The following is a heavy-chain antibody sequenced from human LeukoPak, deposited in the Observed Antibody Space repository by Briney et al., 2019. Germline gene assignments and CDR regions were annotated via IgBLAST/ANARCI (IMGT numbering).Heavy chain of an antibody. Sequence: GASVKVSCKASGYTFTSYYMHWVRQAPGQGLEWMGIINPSGGSTSYAQKFQGRVTMTRDTSTSTVYMELSSLRSEDTAVYYCAREYDSSGPSPGWYYGMDVWGQGTTVTVSS. D-gene: IGHD3-22*01. V-gene: IGHV1-46*01. CDR1: GYTFTSYY. CDR2: INPSGGST. CDR3: AREYDSSGPSPGWYYGMDV. J-gene: IGHJ6*02.